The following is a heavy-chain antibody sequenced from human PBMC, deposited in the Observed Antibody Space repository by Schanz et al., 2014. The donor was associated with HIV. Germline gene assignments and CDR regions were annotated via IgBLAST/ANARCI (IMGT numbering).Heavy chain of an antibody. D-gene: IGHD3-22*01. CDR2: IYSNGDT. CDR1: GGSITSYY. Sequence: QVQLQESGPGLVKPSETLSLTCTVSGGSITSYYWSWIRQPPGKGLEWIGYIYSNGDTNYNPSLKGRVTISLDTSKNQISLKLNSVTAADTAVYYCAANYYDTSGCDYWGQGTLVTVSS. J-gene: IGHJ4*02. CDR3: AANYYDTSGCDY. V-gene: IGHV4-4*09.